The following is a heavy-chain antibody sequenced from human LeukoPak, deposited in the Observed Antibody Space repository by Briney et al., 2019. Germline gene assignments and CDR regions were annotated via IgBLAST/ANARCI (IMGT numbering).Heavy chain of an antibody. CDR2: ISSSSSYI. CDR3: AKGGPSIAARPFDY. J-gene: IGHJ4*02. D-gene: IGHD6-6*01. Sequence: PGGSLRLSCAASGFTFSSYSMNWVRQAPGKGLEWVSSISSSSSYIYYADSVKGRFTISRDNAKNSLYLQMNSLRAEDTAIYYCAKGGPSIAARPFDYWGQGTLVTVSS. V-gene: IGHV3-21*04. CDR1: GFTFSSYS.